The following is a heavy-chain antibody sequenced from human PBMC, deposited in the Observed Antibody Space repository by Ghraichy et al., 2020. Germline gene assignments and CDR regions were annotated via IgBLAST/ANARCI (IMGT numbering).Heavy chain of an antibody. CDR1: GGSMTSYY. J-gene: IGHJ6*02. V-gene: IGHV4-59*01. CDR2: IYYSGST. CDR3: ARTGDVDARALDYYWMDV. D-gene: IGHD3-16*01. Sequence: SETLSLTCSVSGGSMTSYYWSWLRQSPGKRLEWIGHIYYSGSTNYNPSLRSRAAISVDTSKKQFSLRLTSVTTADTAIYYCARTGDVDARALDYYWMDVWGQGTTVTVSS.